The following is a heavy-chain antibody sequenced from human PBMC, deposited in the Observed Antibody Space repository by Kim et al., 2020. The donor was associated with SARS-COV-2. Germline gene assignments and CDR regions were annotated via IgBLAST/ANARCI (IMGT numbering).Heavy chain of an antibody. Sequence: AASVKGRFTISRDNSMNTLYLQVHSLRADDTAVYYCASSPRVAVTDADFDYWGQGTLVTVSS. J-gene: IGHJ4*02. V-gene: IGHV3-30*01. CDR3: ASSPRVAVTDADFDY. D-gene: IGHD2-21*02.